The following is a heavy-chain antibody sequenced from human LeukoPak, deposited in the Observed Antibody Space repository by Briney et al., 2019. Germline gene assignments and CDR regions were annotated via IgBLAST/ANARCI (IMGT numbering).Heavy chain of an antibody. V-gene: IGHV3-23*01. J-gene: IGHJ6*03. D-gene: IGHD6-13*01. Sequence: SGGSLRLSCAASGFTFSSYAKSWVRQAPGKGLEWVSAISGSGGSTYYADSVKGRFTISRDNSKNTLYLQMNSLRAEDTAVYYCAKVQSGSNWSSGYYYYYCMDVWGKGTTVTVSS. CDR3: AKVQSGSNWSSGYYYYYCMDV. CDR1: GFTFSSYA. CDR2: ISGSGGST.